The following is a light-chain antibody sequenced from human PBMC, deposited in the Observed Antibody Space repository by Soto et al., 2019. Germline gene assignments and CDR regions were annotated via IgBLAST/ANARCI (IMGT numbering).Light chain of an antibody. Sequence: DIQLTQSPSFLSASVGDRVTITCRASQGINNYLNWHQQKPGRAPKLLIYDASNLEAGVPSRFRGSGSGTDFTFTISRLQPEDIATYYCQQYENLPTFGQGTRLEIK. CDR3: QQYENLPT. CDR2: DAS. J-gene: IGKJ5*01. CDR1: QGINNY. V-gene: IGKV1-33*01.